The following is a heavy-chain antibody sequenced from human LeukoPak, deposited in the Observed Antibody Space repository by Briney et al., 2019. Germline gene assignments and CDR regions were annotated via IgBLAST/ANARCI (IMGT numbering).Heavy chain of an antibody. V-gene: IGHV3-33*01. D-gene: IGHD1-1*01. CDR3: ARDLEIGSSSYYFDY. Sequence: GRSLRLSCAASGFTFSTYGIHWVRQAPGKGLEWVAIILYDGSNKYYADSVRGRFTISRDNSKNTLYLQMNSLRAEDTAMYYCARDLEIGSSSYYFDYWGQGTLVTVSS. CDR2: ILYDGSNK. J-gene: IGHJ4*02. CDR1: GFTFSTYG.